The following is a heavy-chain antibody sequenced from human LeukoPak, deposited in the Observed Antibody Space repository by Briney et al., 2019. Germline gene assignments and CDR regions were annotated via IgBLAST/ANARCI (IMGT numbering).Heavy chain of an antibody. CDR2: INHSGST. CDR3: AGLTRRFGDYRRSGWFDP. V-gene: IGHV4-34*01. D-gene: IGHD3-10*01. Sequence: SETLSLTCTVSGGSISSYYWSWIRQPPGKGLEWIGEINHSGSTNYNPSLKSRVTISVDTSKNQFSLKLSSVTAADTAVYYCAGLTRRFGDYRRSGWFDPWGQRTLVTVSS. J-gene: IGHJ5*02. CDR1: GGSISSYY.